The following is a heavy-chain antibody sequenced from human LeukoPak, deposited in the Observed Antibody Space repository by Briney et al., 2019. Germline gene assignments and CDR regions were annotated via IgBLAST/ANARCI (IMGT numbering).Heavy chain of an antibody. J-gene: IGHJ6*02. CDR2: IYHSGST. Sequence: PSGTLSLTCAVSGGSISSRNWWSWVRQPPGKGLEWIGEIYHSGSTNYNPSLKSRVTISVDKSKDQFSLKLSSVTAADTAVYYCASAPYYYYYGMDVWGQGTTVTVSS. CDR1: GGSISSRNW. V-gene: IGHV4-4*02. CDR3: ASAPYYYYYGMDV.